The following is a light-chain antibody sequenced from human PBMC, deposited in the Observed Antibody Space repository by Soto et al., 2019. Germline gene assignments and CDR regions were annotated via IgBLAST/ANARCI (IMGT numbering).Light chain of an antibody. CDR3: LQHNSYPQT. Sequence: DTQMTQSPSSLSASVGDRVTITCRASQGIRDALGWYQQKPGKAPKRLIYAASSLQSGVPSRFSGSGSGTEFPLTISSLQPEDFATDYCLQHNSYPQTFGQGTKVEIK. CDR2: AAS. CDR1: QGIRDA. J-gene: IGKJ1*01. V-gene: IGKV1-17*01.